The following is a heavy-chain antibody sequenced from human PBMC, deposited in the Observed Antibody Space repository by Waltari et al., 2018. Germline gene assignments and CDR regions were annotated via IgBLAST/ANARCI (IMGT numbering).Heavy chain of an antibody. CDR3: AGDRAIGLFFDY. CDR1: GDSISGNYW. D-gene: IGHD2-2*01. J-gene: IGHJ4*02. Sequence: QVQLQESGQGLVKPSGTLSLTCAVSGDSISGNYWWSWVRQSPGKGLEWIGQVYHSGKTHYNPSLQSRVTISVDKPKNQFSLNLNSVTAADTAVYYCAGDRAIGLFFDYWGRGTLVTVSS. V-gene: IGHV4-4*02. CDR2: VYHSGKT.